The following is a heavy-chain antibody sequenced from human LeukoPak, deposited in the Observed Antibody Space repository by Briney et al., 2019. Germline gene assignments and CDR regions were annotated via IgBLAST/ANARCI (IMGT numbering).Heavy chain of an antibody. V-gene: IGHV4-4*02. Sequence: SETLSLTCTVSGGSIGTINWWNWVRQPPGKGLEWIGEIYHSGSTNYNPSLKSRVTMSVDTSKNQFSLKVRSVTAADTAMYYCARGRERGGQWLVPFDSWGQGILVTVSS. D-gene: IGHD6-19*01. CDR3: ARGRERGGQWLVPFDS. CDR2: IYHSGST. J-gene: IGHJ4*02. CDR1: GGSIGTINW.